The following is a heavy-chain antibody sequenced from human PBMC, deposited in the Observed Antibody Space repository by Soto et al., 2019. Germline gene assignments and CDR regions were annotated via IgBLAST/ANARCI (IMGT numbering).Heavy chain of an antibody. Sequence: LVKVSCKASGYTFTSYGISWVRQAPGQGLEWMGWISAYNGNTNYAQKLQGRVTMTTDTSTSTAYMELRSLRSDDTAVYYCARPRRKRIFGVVMGAFDIWGQGTMVTVSS. CDR1: GYTFTSYG. V-gene: IGHV1-18*01. CDR2: ISAYNGNT. CDR3: ARPRRKRIFGVVMGAFDI. J-gene: IGHJ3*02. D-gene: IGHD3-3*01.